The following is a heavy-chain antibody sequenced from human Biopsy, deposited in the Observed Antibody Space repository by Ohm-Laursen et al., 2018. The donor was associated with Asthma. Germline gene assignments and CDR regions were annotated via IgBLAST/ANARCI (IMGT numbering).Heavy chain of an antibody. D-gene: IGHD6-13*01. V-gene: IGHV3-30*18. Sequence: SLRLSCAASGFNFHNYGMNWVRRAPGKGLEWVAQILFDGRKINYPDSVKGRFTISRDNSKNMVYLQMNSLRPKDTAVYYCAKDRVAGRSYYFDYWGQGSLASVSS. CDR3: AKDRVAGRSYYFDY. J-gene: IGHJ4*02. CDR1: GFNFHNYG. CDR2: ILFDGRKI.